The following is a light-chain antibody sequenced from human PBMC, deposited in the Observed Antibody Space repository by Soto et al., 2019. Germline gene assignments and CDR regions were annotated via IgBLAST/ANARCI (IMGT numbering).Light chain of an antibody. CDR3: GTWDSSLSAVV. J-gene: IGLJ2*01. Sequence: QSVLTQPPSVSAAPGQKVTISCSASSSNIGNNYVSWYQQLPGTAPKLLIYDNNKRPSGIPDRFSGSKSGTSATLGITGLQTGDEADYYCGTWDSSLSAVVFGGGTKVTVL. CDR1: SSNIGNNY. V-gene: IGLV1-51*01. CDR2: DNN.